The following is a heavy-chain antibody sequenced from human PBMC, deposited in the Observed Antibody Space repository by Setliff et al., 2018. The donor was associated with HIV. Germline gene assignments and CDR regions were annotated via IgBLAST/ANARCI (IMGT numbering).Heavy chain of an antibody. CDR2: IFPRIGTT. Sequence: ASVKVSCKASDDTFTRFGISWVRQAPGQGLEWVGAIFPRIGTTNHAQKFQGRVTITADKSISTVYMKMTSLRSEGTAVYYCASGVGHFDTSYSEKYWGQGTLVTVSS. J-gene: IGHJ4*02. CDR1: DDTFTRFG. V-gene: IGHV1-69*06. D-gene: IGHD3-10*01. CDR3: ASGVGHFDTSYSEKY.